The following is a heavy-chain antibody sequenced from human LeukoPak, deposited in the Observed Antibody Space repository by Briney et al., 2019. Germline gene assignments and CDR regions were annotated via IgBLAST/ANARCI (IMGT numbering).Heavy chain of an antibody. CDR3: ARVVVLDSWPFGFGYFDY. J-gene: IGHJ4*02. CDR2: INHSGST. D-gene: IGHD2-2*01. CDR1: GGSFSGYY. Sequence: SETLSLTCAVYGGSFSGYYWSWIRQPPGKGLEWIGEINHSGSTNYNPSLKSRVSISVDTSKNQFSLELSSVTAADTAVYYCARVVVLDSWPFGFGYFDYWGQGTLVTVSS. V-gene: IGHV4-34*01.